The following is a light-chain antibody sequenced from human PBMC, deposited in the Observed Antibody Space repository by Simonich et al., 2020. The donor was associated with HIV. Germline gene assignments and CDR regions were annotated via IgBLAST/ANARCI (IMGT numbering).Light chain of an antibody. V-gene: IGLV2-14*01. Sequence: QSALTQLRSVSGSPGQSVTISCTETSSDVGAYNYVSWYQLYAGKAPKLMIYDVRTRPSGVSNRFSGSKSGNTASLTIAGLQAEDEADDYCSSYTSSSTLVVFGGGTKLTVL. CDR2: DVR. CDR1: SSDVGAYNY. CDR3: SSYTSSSTLVV. J-gene: IGLJ2*01.